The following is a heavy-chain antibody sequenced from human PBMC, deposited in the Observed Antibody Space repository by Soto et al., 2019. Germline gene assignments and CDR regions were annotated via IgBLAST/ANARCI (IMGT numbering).Heavy chain of an antibody. CDR1: GFTFSNAW. CDR3: TTDCLWHNYYYYGVDV. CDR2: IKSKTDGGTT. V-gene: IGHV3-15*01. Sequence: PGGSLRLSCAASGFTFSNAWMSWVRQAPGKGLEWVGRIKSKTDGGTTDYAAPVKGRFTISRDDSKNTLYLQMNSLKTEDTAVYYCTTDCLWHNYYYYGVDVWGQGTTVTVSS. D-gene: IGHD2-21*01. J-gene: IGHJ6*02.